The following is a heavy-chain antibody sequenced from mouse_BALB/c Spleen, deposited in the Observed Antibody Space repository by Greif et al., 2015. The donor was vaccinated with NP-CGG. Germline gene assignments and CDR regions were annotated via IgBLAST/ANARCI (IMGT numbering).Heavy chain of an antibody. CDR1: GYTFASYW. CDR3: TREGDYHGGFAY. Sequence: EVMLVESGTVLARPGASVKMSCKASGYTFASYWMHWVKQRPGQGLEWIGAIYPGNSDTSYNQKFKGKAKLTAVTSTSTAYMELSSLTNEDSAVYYCTREGDYHGGFAYWGQGTLVTVSA. V-gene: IGHV1-5*01. CDR2: IYPGNSDT. J-gene: IGHJ3*01. D-gene: IGHD1-1*01.